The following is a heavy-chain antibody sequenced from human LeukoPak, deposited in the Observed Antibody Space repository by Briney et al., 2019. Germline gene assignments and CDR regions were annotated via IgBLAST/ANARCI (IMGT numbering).Heavy chain of an antibody. CDR1: GYTFSNYD. V-gene: IGHV1-8*01. J-gene: IGHJ5*02. Sequence: ASVTVSCKASGYTFSNYDINWVRQATAQGLEWMGWMNPSRGNTDYAQKFQDRVTMTRNNTISTAYMQLSSLKSEDTAVYYCARGPSCKSMTCPYGFDPWGQGTLVTVSS. CDR3: ARGPSCKSMTCPYGFDP. CDR2: MNPSRGNT. D-gene: IGHD2/OR15-2a*01.